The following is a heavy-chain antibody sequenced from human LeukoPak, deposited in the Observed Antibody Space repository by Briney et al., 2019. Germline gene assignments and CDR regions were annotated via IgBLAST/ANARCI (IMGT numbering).Heavy chain of an antibody. V-gene: IGHV3-30-3*01. D-gene: IGHD1-26*01. J-gene: IGHJ6*01. CDR2: ISYDGSNK. CDR3: VSALFVGAFYGMDV. Sequence: GGSLRLSCAASGFTFSSYAMHWVRQAPGKGLEWVAVISYDGSNKYYADSVKGRFTISRDNSKNTLYLQMNSLRAEDTAVYYCVSALFVGAFYGMDVWGQGTTVTVSS. CDR1: GFTFSSYA.